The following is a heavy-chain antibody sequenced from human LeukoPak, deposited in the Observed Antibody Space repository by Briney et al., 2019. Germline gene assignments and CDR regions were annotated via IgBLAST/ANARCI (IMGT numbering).Heavy chain of an antibody. Sequence: GGSLRLSCAASGFTFSSYAMHWVRQAPGKGLEWVAVISYDGSNKYYADSVKGRFTISRDNSKNTLYLQMNSLRAEDTAVYYCARVRAVVPAVPDYYYYYGMDVWGRGTTVTVSS. J-gene: IGHJ6*02. CDR2: ISYDGSNK. CDR3: ARVRAVVPAVPDYYYYYGMDV. CDR1: GFTFSSYA. D-gene: IGHD2-2*01. V-gene: IGHV3-30-3*01.